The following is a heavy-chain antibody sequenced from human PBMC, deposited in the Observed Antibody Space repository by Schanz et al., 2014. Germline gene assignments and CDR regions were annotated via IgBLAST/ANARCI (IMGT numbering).Heavy chain of an antibody. D-gene: IGHD3-10*01. CDR2: ISYDGSSK. Sequence: QVQLVESGGGVVQPGRSLRLSCAASGFTFRSYGMHWVRQAPGKGLEWVALISYDGSSKNHADSVQGRFTISRDNSKNALYLQMDSLRAEDTAVYYCARGIITMVRGGDVGAFDIWGQGTMDTVSS. CDR1: GFTFRSYG. J-gene: IGHJ3*02. CDR3: ARGIITMVRGGDVGAFDI. V-gene: IGHV3-33*01.